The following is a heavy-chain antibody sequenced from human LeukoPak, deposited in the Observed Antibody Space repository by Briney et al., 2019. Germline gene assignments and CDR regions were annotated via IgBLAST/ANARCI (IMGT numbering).Heavy chain of an antibody. D-gene: IGHD3-22*01. CDR3: ARSRSSGYLLNWFDP. Sequence: ASVKVSCKASGYTFTSYGISWVRQAPGQGLEWMGWICAYNGNTNYAQKLQGRVTMTTDTSTSTAYMELRSLRSDDTAVYYCARSRSSGYLLNWFDPWGQGTLVTVSS. J-gene: IGHJ5*02. CDR2: ICAYNGNT. CDR1: GYTFTSYG. V-gene: IGHV1-18*01.